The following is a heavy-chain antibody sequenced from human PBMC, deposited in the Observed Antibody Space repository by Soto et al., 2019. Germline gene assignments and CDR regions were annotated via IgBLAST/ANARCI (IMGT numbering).Heavy chain of an antibody. V-gene: IGHV4-39*01. D-gene: IGHD2-2*01. CDR3: ARPALCSSTSCYAGGGWFDP. CDR2: IYYSGST. Sequence: QLQLQESGPGLVKPSETLSLTCTVSGGSISSSSYYWGWIRQPPGKGLEWIGSIYYSGSTYYNPSLKSRVTISVDTSKNQFSLKLSSVTAADTAVYYCARPALCSSTSCYAGGGWFDPWGQGTLVTVSS. J-gene: IGHJ5*02. CDR1: GGSISSSSYY.